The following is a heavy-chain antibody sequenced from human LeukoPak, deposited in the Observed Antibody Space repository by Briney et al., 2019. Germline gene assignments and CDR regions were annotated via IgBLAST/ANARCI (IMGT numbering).Heavy chain of an antibody. CDR3: ARTENDAFDI. Sequence: ASVKVSCKTSGYTFSDSDVMWVRQATGQGLEWMGWMNPNSGNTGYAEKFQGRVTMTRSTSISTAYMELRSLRSEDTAMYYCARTENDAFDIWGQGTMVSVSS. V-gene: IGHV1-8*01. CDR2: MNPNSGNT. CDR1: GYTFSDSD. J-gene: IGHJ3*02.